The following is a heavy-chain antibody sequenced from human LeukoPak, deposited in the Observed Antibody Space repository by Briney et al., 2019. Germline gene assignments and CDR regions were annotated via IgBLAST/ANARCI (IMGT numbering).Heavy chain of an antibody. CDR1: GFTLSRYW. CDR3: ARDLFYDSSGYYAFGY. CDR2: INSDGSST. J-gene: IGHJ4*02. V-gene: IGHV3-74*01. Sequence: PGGSLRLSCAASGFTLSRYWMHWVRQAPGKGLVWVSRINSDGSSTVYADSVKGRFTISRDNAKNTLYMQMNSLRAEDTAVYYCARDLFYDSSGYYAFGYWGQGTLVTVSS. D-gene: IGHD3-22*01.